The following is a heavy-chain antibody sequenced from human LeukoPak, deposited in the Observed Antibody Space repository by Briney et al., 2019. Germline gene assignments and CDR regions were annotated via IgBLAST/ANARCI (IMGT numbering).Heavy chain of an antibody. D-gene: IGHD3-3*01. CDR1: GGSISSGSYY. J-gene: IGHJ4*02. CDR2: IYTSGST. V-gene: IGHV4-61*02. Sequence: PSQTLSLTCTVSGGSISSGSYYWSWIPQPAGKGLEWIGRIYTSGSTNYNPSLKSRVTISVDTSKNQFSLKLSSVTAADTAVYYCATSRLRFLEWLLTFDYWGQGTLVTVSS. CDR3: ATSRLRFLEWLLTFDY.